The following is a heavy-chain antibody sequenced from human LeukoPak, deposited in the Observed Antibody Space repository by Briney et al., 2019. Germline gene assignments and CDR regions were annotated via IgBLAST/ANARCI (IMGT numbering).Heavy chain of an antibody. D-gene: IGHD6-13*01. CDR2: FDPEDGET. Sequence: ASVKVSCKVSGYTLTELSMHWVRQAPGKGLEWMGGFDPEDGETIYAQKFQGRVIMTEHTSTDTAYMELSSLRSEDTAVYYCATDNPGYSTSWYGACDIWGQGTMVTVSS. CDR3: ATDNPGYSTSWYGACDI. V-gene: IGHV1-24*01. J-gene: IGHJ3*02. CDR1: GYTLTELS.